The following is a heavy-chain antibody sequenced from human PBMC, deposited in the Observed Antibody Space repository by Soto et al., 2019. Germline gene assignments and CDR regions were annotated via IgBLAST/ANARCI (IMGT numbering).Heavy chain of an antibody. CDR1: GYTLTELS. D-gene: IGHD3-3*01. CDR3: ATDSSLEWSRPYGMDV. J-gene: IGHJ6*02. Sequence: ASVKVSCKVSGYTLTELSMHWVRQAPGKGLEWMGGFDPEDGETIYAQKFQGRVTMTEDTSTDTAYMELSSLRSEDTAVYYCATDSSLEWSRPYGMDVWGQGTTVTVSS. V-gene: IGHV1-24*01. CDR2: FDPEDGET.